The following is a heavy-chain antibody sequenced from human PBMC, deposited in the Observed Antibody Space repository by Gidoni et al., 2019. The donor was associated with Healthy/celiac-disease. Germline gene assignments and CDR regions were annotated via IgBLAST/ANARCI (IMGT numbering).Heavy chain of an antibody. CDR3: SVVPAAKVSYWYFDL. D-gene: IGHD2-2*01. CDR2: IISSSSYI. J-gene: IGHJ2*01. V-gene: IGHV3-21*01. Sequence: EVQLVESGGGLVKPGGSLRLSCAASGFTFSSYSMNWVRQAPGKGLEWVSSIISSSSYIYYADSVKGRFTISRDNAKNSLYLQMNSLRAEDTAVYYCSVVPAAKVSYWYFDLWGRGTLVTVSS. CDR1: GFTFSSYS.